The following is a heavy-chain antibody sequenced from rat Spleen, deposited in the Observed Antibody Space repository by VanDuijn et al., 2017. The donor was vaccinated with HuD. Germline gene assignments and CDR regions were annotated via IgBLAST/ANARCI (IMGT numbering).Heavy chain of an antibody. D-gene: IGHD1-9*01. CDR3: AREGTYYGARYFDY. CDR2: IWTDGTT. Sequence: QVQLKESGPGLVQPSQTLSHTCTVSGFSLTSFHVTWVRQPPGKGLEWMGVIWTDGTTAYNSLLKSRLSISRDTSKSQIFLKMNSLQTEDTATYYCAREGTYYGARYFDYWGQGVMVTVSS. J-gene: IGHJ2*01. V-gene: IGHV2-43*01. CDR1: GFSLTSFH.